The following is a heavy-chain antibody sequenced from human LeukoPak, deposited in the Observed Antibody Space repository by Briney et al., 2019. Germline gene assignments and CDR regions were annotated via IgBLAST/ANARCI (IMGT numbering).Heavy chain of an antibody. CDR2: INHSGSA. J-gene: IGHJ6*02. V-gene: IGHV4-34*01. Sequence: SETLSLTCAVYGGSFSGYYWSWIRQPPGKGLEWIGEINHSGSANYNPSLKSRVTISVDTSKNQFSLKLSSVTAADTAVYYCARASYCSSTSCPAPRRYYYGMDVWGQGTTVTVSS. CDR3: ARASYCSSTSCPAPRRYYYGMDV. D-gene: IGHD2-2*01. CDR1: GGSFSGYY.